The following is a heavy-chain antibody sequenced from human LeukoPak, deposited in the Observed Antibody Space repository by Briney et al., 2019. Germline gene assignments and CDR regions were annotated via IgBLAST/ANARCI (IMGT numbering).Heavy chain of an antibody. Sequence: GGSLRLSCAASGFTFSSYSMNWVRQAPGKGLEWVSSISSSSSYIYYADSVKGRFTISRDNAKNSLYLQMNSLRAEDTAVYYCARGRIVYYFDYWGQGTLVTVSS. CDR1: GFTFSSYS. CDR2: ISSSSSYI. V-gene: IGHV3-21*01. D-gene: IGHD2-21*01. J-gene: IGHJ4*02. CDR3: ARGRIVYYFDY.